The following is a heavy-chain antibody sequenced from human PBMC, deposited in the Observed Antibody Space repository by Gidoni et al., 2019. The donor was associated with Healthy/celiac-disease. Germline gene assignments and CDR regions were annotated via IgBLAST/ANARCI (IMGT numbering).Heavy chain of an antibody. CDR2: ISWNSGSI. V-gene: IGHV3-9*01. Sequence: EVQLVESGGGLVQPGRSLRLSCAASGLPFDDYAMHWVRQAPGKGLEWVSGISWNSGSIGYADSVKGRFTISRDNAKNSLYLQMNSLRAEDTALYYCAKDPASYSSSWYYFDYWGQGTLVTVSS. D-gene: IGHD6-13*01. CDR3: AKDPASYSSSWYYFDY. J-gene: IGHJ4*02. CDR1: GLPFDDYA.